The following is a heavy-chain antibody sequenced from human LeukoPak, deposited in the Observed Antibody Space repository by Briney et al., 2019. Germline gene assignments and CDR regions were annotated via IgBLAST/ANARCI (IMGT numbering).Heavy chain of an antibody. CDR1: GFSFGDFG. J-gene: IGHJ3*02. Sequence: GGSLRLSCAASGFSFGDFGMSWVRQAPGKGLEWVSSISSSSSYIYYADSVKGRFTISRDNAKNSLYLQMNSLRAEDTAVYYCARGIDDFWSGYLEVDAFDIWGQGTMVTVSS. D-gene: IGHD3-3*01. CDR2: ISSSSSYI. CDR3: ARGIDDFWSGYLEVDAFDI. V-gene: IGHV3-21*01.